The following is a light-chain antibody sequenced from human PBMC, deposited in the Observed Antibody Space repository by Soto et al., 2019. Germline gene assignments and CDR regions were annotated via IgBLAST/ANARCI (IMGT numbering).Light chain of an antibody. CDR2: GAS. CDR1: QSVSSY. CDR3: QQYGSSPRT. Sequence: EIVLTQSPATLSLSPGARVTLSCRASQSVSSYLAWYQQKPGQAPRLLIYGASSRATGIPDRFSGSGSGTDFTLTISRLEPEDFAVYYCQQYGSSPRTFGQGTKVDIK. V-gene: IGKV3-20*01. J-gene: IGKJ1*01.